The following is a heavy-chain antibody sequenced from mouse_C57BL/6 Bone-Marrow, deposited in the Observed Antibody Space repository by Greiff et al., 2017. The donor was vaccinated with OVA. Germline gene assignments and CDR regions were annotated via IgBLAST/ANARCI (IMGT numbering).Heavy chain of an antibody. J-gene: IGHJ1*03. D-gene: IGHD1-1*01. Sequence: VKLMESGPGLVQPSQSLSITCTVSGFSLTSYGVHWVRQSPGKGLEWLGVIWRGGSTDYNAAFMSRLSITKDNSKSQVFFKMNSLQADDTAIYYCAKSSPTTVVAHWYFDVWGTGTTVTVSS. V-gene: IGHV2-5*01. CDR2: IWRGGST. CDR1: GFSLTSYG. CDR3: AKSSPTTVVAHWYFDV.